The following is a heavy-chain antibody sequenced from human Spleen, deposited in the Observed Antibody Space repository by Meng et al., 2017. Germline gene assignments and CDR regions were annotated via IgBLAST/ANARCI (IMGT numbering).Heavy chain of an antibody. J-gene: IGHJ4*02. V-gene: IGHV1-2*06. CDR3: ARDEGLAAAGSGNDY. CDR1: GYTFTGYY. D-gene: IGHD6-13*01. CDR2: INPSSGGT. Sequence: VQSGQVGAEVKKPGASVKVSCKASGYTFTGYYMNWVRQAPGQGLEWMGRINPSSGGTIYAQKFQGRVTMTRDTSISTAYMELSRLRSDDTAVYYCARDEGLAAAGSGNDYWGQGTLVTVSS.